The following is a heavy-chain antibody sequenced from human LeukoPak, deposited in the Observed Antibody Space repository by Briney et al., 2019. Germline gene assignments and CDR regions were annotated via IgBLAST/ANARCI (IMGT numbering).Heavy chain of an antibody. CDR3: AKEDSGYDLGYFQH. Sequence: PGGSLRLSCAASGFTFSSYGMHWVRQAPGKGLEWVAFIRYDGSNKYYADSVKGRFTISRDNSKNTLYLQMNSLRAEDTAVYYCAKEDSGYDLGYFQHWGQGTLVTVSS. V-gene: IGHV3-30*02. D-gene: IGHD5-12*01. J-gene: IGHJ1*01. CDR2: IRYDGSNK. CDR1: GFTFSSYG.